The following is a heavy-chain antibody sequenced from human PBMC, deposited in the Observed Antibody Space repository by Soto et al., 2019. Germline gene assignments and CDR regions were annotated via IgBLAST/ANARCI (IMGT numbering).Heavy chain of an antibody. J-gene: IGHJ6*02. CDR2: ISAYNGNT. CDR1: GYTFTSYG. Sequence: ASVKVSCKASGYTFTSYGISWVRQAPGQGLEWMGWISAYNGNTNYAQKLQGRVTMTTDTSTSTAYMELRSLRSDDTAVYYCARVERRQQLITDYYYGMDVWGQGTTVTVSS. D-gene: IGHD6-13*01. V-gene: IGHV1-18*01. CDR3: ARVERRQQLITDYYYGMDV.